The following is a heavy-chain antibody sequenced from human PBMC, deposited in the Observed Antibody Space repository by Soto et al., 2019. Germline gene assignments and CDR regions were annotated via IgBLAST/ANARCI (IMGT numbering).Heavy chain of an antibody. D-gene: IGHD6-19*01. CDR3: ARDLMGLAVSNYHYYGMDV. V-gene: IGHV1-18*04. J-gene: IGHJ6*02. CDR2: ISGYNGNT. CDR1: GYTFTSYG. Sequence: ASVKVSCKASGYTFTSYGISWVRQAPGQGLEWMGWISGYNGNTNYAQEFQGRVTMTTDTSTGTAYMELRSLTSDDTAVYYCARDLMGLAVSNYHYYGMDVWGQGTTVTVSS.